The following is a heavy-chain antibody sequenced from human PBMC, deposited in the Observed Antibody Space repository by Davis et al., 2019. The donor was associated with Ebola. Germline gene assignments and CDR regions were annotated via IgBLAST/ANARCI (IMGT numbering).Heavy chain of an antibody. CDR2: ISYDGSNK. V-gene: IGHV3-30*18. Sequence: PGGSLRLSCAASGFTFSSYGMHWVRQAPGKGLEWEAVISYDGSNKYYADSVKGRFTISRDNSKNTLYLQMNSLRAEDTAVYYCAKRSGSFDYWGQGTLVTVSS. CDR3: AKRSGSFDY. CDR1: GFTFSSYG. D-gene: IGHD3-3*01. J-gene: IGHJ4*02.